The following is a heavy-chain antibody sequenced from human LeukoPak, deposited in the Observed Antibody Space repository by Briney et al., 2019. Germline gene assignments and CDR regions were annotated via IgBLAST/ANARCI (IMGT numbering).Heavy chain of an antibody. CDR3: ARSINSFDY. J-gene: IGHJ4*02. D-gene: IGHD2-21*01. CDR2: ISAYNGNT. CDR1: GYSFTSYD. Sequence: GESLKISCKGSGYSFTSYDISWVRQAPGQGLEWMGWISAYNGNTNYAQKLQGRVTMTTDTSTSTAYMELRSLRSDDTAVYYCARSINSFDYWGQGTLVTVSS. V-gene: IGHV1-18*01.